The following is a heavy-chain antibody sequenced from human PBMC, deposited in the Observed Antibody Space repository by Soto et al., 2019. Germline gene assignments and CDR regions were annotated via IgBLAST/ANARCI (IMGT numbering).Heavy chain of an antibody. J-gene: IGHJ4*02. V-gene: IGHV2-5*02. D-gene: IGHD3-9*01. CDR3: AHIIRYFDSLHRYFDY. CDR2: IYWDDDK. Sequence: PTLVNPTQTLTLTCTFSGFSLSTSGVGVGWIRQPPGKALEWLALIYWDDDKRYSPSLKSRLTITKDTSKNQVVLTMTNMDPVDTATYYCAHIIRYFDSLHRYFDYWGQGSFVTVSS. CDR1: GFSLSTSGVG.